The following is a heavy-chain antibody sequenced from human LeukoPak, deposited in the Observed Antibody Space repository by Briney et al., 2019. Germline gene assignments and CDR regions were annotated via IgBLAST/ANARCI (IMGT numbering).Heavy chain of an antibody. CDR1: GGTFSSYA. D-gene: IGHD5-12*01. CDR3: ARAKATISDDAFDI. V-gene: IGHV1-69*13. CDR2: IIPIFGTA. J-gene: IGHJ3*02. Sequence: SVKVSCEASGGTFSSYAISWVRQAPGQELEWMGGIIPIFGTANYAQKFQGRVTITADESTSTAYMELSSLRSEDTAVYYCARAKATISDDAFDIWGQGTMVTVSS.